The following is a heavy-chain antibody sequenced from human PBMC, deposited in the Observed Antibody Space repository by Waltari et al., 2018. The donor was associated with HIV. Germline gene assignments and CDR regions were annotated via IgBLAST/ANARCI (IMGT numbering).Heavy chain of an antibody. Sequence: QVQLVESGGGVVQLGRYLILPCVDSGFTFKIFAMNWVRQAPGNGLELCGIIYYDGSKKFYGDSVGGRLTISRDNSKQILYLQMNSLIIEDTTLYYCARDYNYAPNYWGQGTLFVVAS. CDR1: GFTFKIFA. CDR3: ARDYNYAPNY. V-gene: IGHV3-30*07. J-gene: IGHJ4*01. CDR2: IYYDGSKK. D-gene: IGHD5-18*01.